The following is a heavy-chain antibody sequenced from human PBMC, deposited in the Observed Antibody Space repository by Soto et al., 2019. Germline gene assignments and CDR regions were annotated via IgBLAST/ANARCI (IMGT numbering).Heavy chain of an antibody. J-gene: IGHJ3*02. D-gene: IGHD2-21*02. CDR1: GFSLSTRGVG. CDR3: AHRVARGGDSGRGAFDI. V-gene: IGHV2-5*02. Sequence: QITLKESGPTLMKPTQTLTLTCTFSGFSLSTRGVGVGWFRQPPGKALEWLALIYWDDDKRYNPSLNRRLTVTKDTSINQVVLTVTNMDPVDTATYYCAHRVARGGDSGRGAFDIWGQGTMVTVSS. CDR2: IYWDDDK.